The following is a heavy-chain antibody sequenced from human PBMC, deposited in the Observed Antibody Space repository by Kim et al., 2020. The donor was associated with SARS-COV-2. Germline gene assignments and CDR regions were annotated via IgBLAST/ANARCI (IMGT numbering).Heavy chain of an antibody. D-gene: IGHD2-2*01. J-gene: IGHJ6*02. Sequence: DSGKGRFTISRDKAKNSLYLQMNSLRAEDTALYYCAKGLSGGSGTNALDVWGQGTTVTVSS. CDR3: AKGLSGGSGTNALDV. V-gene: IGHV3-9*01.